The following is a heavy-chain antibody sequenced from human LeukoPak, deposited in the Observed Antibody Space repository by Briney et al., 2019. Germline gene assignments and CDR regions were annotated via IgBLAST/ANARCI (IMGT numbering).Heavy chain of an antibody. D-gene: IGHD2-2*01. CDR3: AKDLSSSSFYFDY. CDR1: GFTFSSYA. J-gene: IGHJ4*02. CDR2: ISGSGGST. Sequence: GGSLRLSCAASGFTFSSYAMNWVRQATGKGLEWVSAISGSGGSTYYADSVKGRFTISRDNSENTLFLQMNSLRVEDTAVYYCAKDLSSSSFYFDYWGQGTLVTVSS. V-gene: IGHV3-23*01.